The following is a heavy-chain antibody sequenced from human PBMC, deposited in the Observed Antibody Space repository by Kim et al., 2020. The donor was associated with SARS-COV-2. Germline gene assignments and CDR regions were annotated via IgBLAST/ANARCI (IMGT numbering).Heavy chain of an antibody. D-gene: IGHD3-16*01. J-gene: IGHJ4*02. Sequence: GGSLRLSCAASGITFSSYAMTWVRQAPGQGLEWVSSISGNGGSTYHADSVKGRFTISRDNSKNTLYLQMNSLKAEDTAVYYCAMGGHNNSGYFFVYWGQG. CDR2: ISGNGGST. CDR1: GITFSSYA. V-gene: IGHV3-23*01. CDR3: AMGGHNNSGYFFVY.